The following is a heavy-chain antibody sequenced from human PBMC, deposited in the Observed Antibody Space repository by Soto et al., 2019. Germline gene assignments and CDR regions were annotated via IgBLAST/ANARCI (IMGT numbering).Heavy chain of an antibody. V-gene: IGHV3-30*18. Sequence: QVQLVESGGGVVQPGRSLRLSCAASGFTFSSSGMHWVRQAPGKGLEWVAIITYDGAGKHYADSVRGRFTISRDNSKNTMFLQRNSLRVEDTAIYYCAKDNPTTAYWGKGTLVTVSS. CDR3: AKDNPTTAY. CDR1: GFTFSSSG. J-gene: IGHJ4*02. D-gene: IGHD5-12*01. CDR2: ITYDGAGK.